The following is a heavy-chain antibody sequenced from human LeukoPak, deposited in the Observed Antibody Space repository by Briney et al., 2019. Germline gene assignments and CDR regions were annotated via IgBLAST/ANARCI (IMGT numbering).Heavy chain of an antibody. CDR3: ARDVTYYGADWFDP. CDR1: GFTFSSYS. J-gene: IGHJ5*02. Sequence: SGGSLRLSCAASGFTFSSYSMNWVRQAPGKGLEWISYISSTTSTIYYADSVKGRFTISRDNAKNSLYLQMNSLRAEDTAVYYCARDVTYYGADWFDPWGQGTLVTVSS. V-gene: IGHV3-48*04. D-gene: IGHD4-17*01. CDR2: ISSTTSTI.